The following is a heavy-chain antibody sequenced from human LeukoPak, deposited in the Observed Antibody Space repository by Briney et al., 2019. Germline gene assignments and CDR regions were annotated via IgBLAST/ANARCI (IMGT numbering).Heavy chain of an antibody. CDR2: LSSSGTT. CDR3: ARDQGIGVYWYWYFDL. J-gene: IGHJ2*01. D-gene: IGHD2-8*02. CDR1: GGSITSSY. V-gene: IGHV4-4*07. Sequence: PSETLSLTCTVSGGSITSSYRNWIRQPAGRGLEWIGRLSSSGTTYNPSLKSRVTMSLDTSKNQFSLRLRSVTAADTAVYYCARDQGIGVYWYWYFDLWGRGTLITVSS.